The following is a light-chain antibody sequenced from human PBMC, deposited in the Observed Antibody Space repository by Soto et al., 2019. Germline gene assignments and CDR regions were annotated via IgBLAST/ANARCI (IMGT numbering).Light chain of an antibody. CDR2: WAS. CDR3: QQYYNVPRT. V-gene: IGKV4-1*01. J-gene: IGKJ2*01. CDR1: QSVFYNSNNKNY. Sequence: DIVMTQSPDSLAVSLGERATINCKSSQSVFYNSNNKNYLAWYRQKPGQPPKLLIYWASTRESGVPDRFSGSGSGTDFTLTISSLQAEDVAVYYCQQYYNVPRTFGQGTKLEIK.